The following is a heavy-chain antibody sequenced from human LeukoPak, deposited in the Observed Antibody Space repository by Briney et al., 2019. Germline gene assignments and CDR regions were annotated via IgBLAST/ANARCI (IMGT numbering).Heavy chain of an antibody. CDR3: VRDLILAWTPGDDFDH. V-gene: IGHV3-74*01. CDR1: GFTFSNYW. Sequence: GGSLRLSCAASGFTFSNYWMHWVRQAPGKGLEWVSRINERATIISYADSVKGRFTISRENARNTLYLQMNSLTAEDTAVYYCVRDLILAWTPGDDFDHWGQGTLVTVSS. D-gene: IGHD3-16*01. CDR2: INERATII. J-gene: IGHJ4*02.